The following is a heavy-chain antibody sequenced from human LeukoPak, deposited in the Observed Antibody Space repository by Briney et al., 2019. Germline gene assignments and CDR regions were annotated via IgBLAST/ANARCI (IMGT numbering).Heavy chain of an antibody. CDR2: IKQDGSEK. CDR3: ARVRDFWSGYHYYYYYYMDV. CDR1: GFTFSSYW. Sequence: PGGSLRLSCAASGFTFSSYWMSWVRQAPGKGMEWVANIKQDGSEKYYVDSVNGRFTISRDNAKNSLYLQMNSLRAEDTAVYYCARVRDFWSGYHYYYYYYMDVWGKGTTVTVSS. V-gene: IGHV3-7*01. D-gene: IGHD3-3*01. J-gene: IGHJ6*03.